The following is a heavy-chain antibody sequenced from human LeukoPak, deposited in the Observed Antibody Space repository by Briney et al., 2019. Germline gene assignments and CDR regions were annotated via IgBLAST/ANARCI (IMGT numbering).Heavy chain of an antibody. D-gene: IGHD3-10*01. CDR2: IYTSGTT. Sequence: KPSETLSLTCTVSGGSISSYYWSWIRQPAGKGLEWIGRIYTSGTTHYNPSLKSRVTMSVDTSKNQFSLKLSSVTAEDTAVHYCARVPLWFGESKVDYWGQGTLVTVSS. J-gene: IGHJ4*02. CDR1: GGSISSYY. CDR3: ARVPLWFGESKVDY. V-gene: IGHV4-4*07.